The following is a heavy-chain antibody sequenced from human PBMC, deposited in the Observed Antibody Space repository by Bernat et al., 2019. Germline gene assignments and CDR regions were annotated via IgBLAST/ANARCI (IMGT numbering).Heavy chain of an antibody. D-gene: IGHD3-9*01. J-gene: IGHJ5*02. V-gene: IGHV1-46*01. Sequence: QVQLVQSGAEVKKPGASVKVSCKASGYTFTRNYIHWVRQAPGQGPEWMGIINPSSGSATYAQSFQGRITLTRDTSTSTVYMELSSLRSEDTAVYYCARELRLDGYWFDPWGQGTLVTVSS. CDR1: GYTFTRNY. CDR3: ARELRLDGYWFDP. CDR2: INPSSGSA.